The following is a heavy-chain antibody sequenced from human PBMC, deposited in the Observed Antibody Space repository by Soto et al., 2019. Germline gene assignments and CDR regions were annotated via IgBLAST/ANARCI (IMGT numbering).Heavy chain of an antibody. V-gene: IGHV3-74*01. J-gene: IGHJ6*02. CDR3: ARVKQYDFWSGPRPNYYYYGMDV. Sequence: RGSLRLSCAASGFTFSSNWMHWVRQAPGKGLVWVSRINSDGSSTSYADSVKGRFTISRDNAKNTLYLQMNSLRAEDTAVYYCARVKQYDFWSGPRPNYYYYGMDVWGQGTTVTVSS. D-gene: IGHD3-3*01. CDR1: GFTFSSNW. CDR2: INSDGSST.